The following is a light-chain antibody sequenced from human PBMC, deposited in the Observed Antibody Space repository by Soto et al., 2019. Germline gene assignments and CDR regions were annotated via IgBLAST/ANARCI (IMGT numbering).Light chain of an antibody. CDR2: WAS. Sequence: DVVMTQSPDSLAVSLGARATINCKSSQSVLHSSNNKNYFAWYQQKPGQPPRLLIYWASIRESGVPDRFSGSGSGTDFTLTTSSLQAEDVAVYYCQQYYSSPFTFGPGTKVEIK. V-gene: IGKV4-1*01. CDR3: QQYYSSPFT. J-gene: IGKJ3*01. CDR1: QSVLHSSNNKNY.